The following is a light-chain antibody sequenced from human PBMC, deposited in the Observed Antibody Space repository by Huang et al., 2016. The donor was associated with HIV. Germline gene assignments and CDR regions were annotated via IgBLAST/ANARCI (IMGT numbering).Light chain of an antibody. CDR3: QQYNYWPSTWT. Sequence: EIVMTQSPATLSVSPGEGATLSCRASQSVSTNLAWYQQKPAEAPRLLSYGASTRATDIPARFSGSWSGTEFTLTISRLQSADSASYYCQQYNYWPSTWTFGQGTKVEIK. V-gene: IGKV3-15*01. CDR1: QSVSTN. CDR2: GAS. J-gene: IGKJ1*01.